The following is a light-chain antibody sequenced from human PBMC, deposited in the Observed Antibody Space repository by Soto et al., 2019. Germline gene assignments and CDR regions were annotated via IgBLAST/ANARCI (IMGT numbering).Light chain of an antibody. CDR2: SNN. CDR3: AAWDDSLNGWV. J-gene: IGLJ3*02. V-gene: IGLV1-44*01. CDR1: SSNIGSNT. Sequence: QSVLTQPPSASGTPGQRVTISCSGSSSNIGSNTVNWYQQLPGTAPKLLIYSNNQRPSGVPDRFSGSKSGTSASLAISGLKSEDEADYYCAAWDDSLNGWVFGGGTKRTVL.